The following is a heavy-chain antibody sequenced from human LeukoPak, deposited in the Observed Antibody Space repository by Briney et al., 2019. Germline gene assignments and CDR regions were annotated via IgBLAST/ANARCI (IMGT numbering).Heavy chain of an antibody. CDR2: IYSGGST. J-gene: IGHJ4*02. CDR1: GFTVSSNY. Sequence: GGSLRLSCAASGFTVSSNYMSWVRQAPGKGLEWVSVIYSGGSTYYADSVKGRFTISRDNSKNTLYLQMNSLRSDDTAVYYCARGEIGYFDYWGQGTLVTVSS. V-gene: IGHV3-53*05. CDR3: ARGEIGYFDY. D-gene: IGHD2-21*01.